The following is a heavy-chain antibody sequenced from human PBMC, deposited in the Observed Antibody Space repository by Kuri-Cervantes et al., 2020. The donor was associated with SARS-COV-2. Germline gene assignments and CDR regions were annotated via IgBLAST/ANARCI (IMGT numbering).Heavy chain of an antibody. D-gene: IGHD6-13*01. CDR3: ARRAAPVSFIDS. V-gene: IGHV5-51*01. CDR1: GYNFNNHW. CDR2: IYPDDSYT. J-gene: IGHJ4*02. Sequence: KVSCKGSGYNFNNHWIAWVRQLPGKGLEWRGIIYPDDSYTRFSPSFQGQVTISADKSINTAYLQLSSLKASDTAMYYCARRAAPVSFIDSWGQGTLVTVSS.